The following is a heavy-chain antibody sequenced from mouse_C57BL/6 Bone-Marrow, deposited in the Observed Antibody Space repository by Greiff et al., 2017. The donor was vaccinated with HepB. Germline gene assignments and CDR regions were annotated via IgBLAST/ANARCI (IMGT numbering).Heavy chain of an antibody. CDR1: GYSITSGYY. J-gene: IGHJ2*01. Sequence: DVKLQESGPGLVKPSQSLSLTCSVTGYSITSGYYWNWIRQFPGNKLEWMGYISYDGSNNYNPSLKNRISITRDTSKNQFFLKLNSVTTEDTATYYCARDITTVAFDYWGQGTTLTVSS. V-gene: IGHV3-6*01. D-gene: IGHD1-1*01. CDR2: ISYDGSN. CDR3: ARDITTVAFDY.